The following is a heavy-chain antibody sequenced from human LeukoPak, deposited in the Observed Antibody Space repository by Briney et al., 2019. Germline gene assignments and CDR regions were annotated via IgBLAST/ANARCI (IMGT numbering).Heavy chain of an antibody. Sequence: SETLSLTCTVSGYSISSGYYWGWIRPPPGKGLEWIGNIHHSGSTYYNPSLKSRVTISVDTSKSHFSLKLSSVTAADTAIYYCARLDKGIKAAHFDYWGQGTLVTVSS. CDR3: ARLDKGIKAAHFDY. CDR2: IHHSGST. V-gene: IGHV4-38-2*02. CDR1: GYSISSGYY. D-gene: IGHD6-25*01. J-gene: IGHJ4*02.